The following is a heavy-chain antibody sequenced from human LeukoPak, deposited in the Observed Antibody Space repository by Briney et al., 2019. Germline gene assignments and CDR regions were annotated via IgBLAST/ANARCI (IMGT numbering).Heavy chain of an antibody. V-gene: IGHV1-24*01. CDR3: ATAYYYDSSGYYAPSYFDY. Sequence: ASVKVSCKVSGYTLTELSMHWVRQAPGKGLEWMGGFDPEDGETIYAQKFQGRATMTEDTSTDTAYMELSSLRSEDTAVYYCATAYYYDSSGYYAPSYFDYWGQGTLVTVSS. D-gene: IGHD3-22*01. CDR2: FDPEDGET. J-gene: IGHJ4*02. CDR1: GYTLTELS.